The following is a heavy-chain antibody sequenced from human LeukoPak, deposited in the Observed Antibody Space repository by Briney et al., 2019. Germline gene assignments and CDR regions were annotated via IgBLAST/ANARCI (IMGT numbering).Heavy chain of an antibody. Sequence: SETLSLTCTVSGGSISSYYWSWIRQPPGKGLEWIGYIYTSGSTEYNPSLKSRVTISVDTSKNQFSLKLSSVTAADTAVYYCARQLGDYSNCRYYYYYMDVWGKGTTVTVSS. V-gene: IGHV4-4*09. CDR2: IYTSGST. J-gene: IGHJ6*03. D-gene: IGHD4-11*01. CDR1: GGSISSYY. CDR3: ARQLGDYSNCRYYYYYMDV.